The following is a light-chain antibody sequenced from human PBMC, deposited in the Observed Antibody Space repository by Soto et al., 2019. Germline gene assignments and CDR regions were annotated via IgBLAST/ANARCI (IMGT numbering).Light chain of an antibody. J-gene: IGLJ7*01. CDR3: CSYAGSSTSFV. Sequence: QSALTKPRSVSGSPGQSVTISCTGTSRDVGAYNYVSWYRQHPGKAPQLIIFDVTERPSGVPARFSGSKSGNTASLTISGLQADDEADYYCCSYAGSSTSFVFGGGTKLTVL. V-gene: IGLV2-11*01. CDR2: DVT. CDR1: SRDVGAYNY.